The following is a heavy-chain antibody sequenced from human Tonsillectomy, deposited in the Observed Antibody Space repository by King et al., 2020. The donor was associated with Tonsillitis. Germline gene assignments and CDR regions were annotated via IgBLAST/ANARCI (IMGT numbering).Heavy chain of an antibody. CDR3: ARGDYYDTSGFADY. V-gene: IGHV3-21*01. CDR2: ISGSSTHI. CDR1: GFTFSYYS. J-gene: IGHJ4*02. Sequence: VQLVESGGGLVKPGGSLRLSCAASGFTFSYYSMNLVRQAPGKGLEGGSSISGSSTHIYYAASVKGRFTISRENAKNSLYLQMNSLRAEDTSVYYCARGDYYDTSGFADYWGQGTLVTVSS. D-gene: IGHD3-22*01.